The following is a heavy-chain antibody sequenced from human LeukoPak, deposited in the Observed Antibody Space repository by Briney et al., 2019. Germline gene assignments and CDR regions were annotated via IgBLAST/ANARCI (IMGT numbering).Heavy chain of an antibody. CDR1: GGSVSSNRYY. CDR2: IYSGGST. Sequence: ETLSLTCTVSGGSVSSNRYYWGWVRQAPGKGLEWVSVIYSGGSTYYADSVKGRFTISRDNSKNTLYLQMNSLRAEDTAVYYCARGGSSSWYLDYWGQGTLVTVSS. CDR3: ARGGSSSWYLDY. J-gene: IGHJ4*02. V-gene: IGHV3-53*01. D-gene: IGHD6-13*01.